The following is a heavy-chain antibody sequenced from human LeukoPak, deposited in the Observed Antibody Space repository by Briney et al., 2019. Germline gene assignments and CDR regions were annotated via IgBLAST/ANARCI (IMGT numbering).Heavy chain of an antibody. J-gene: IGHJ4*02. Sequence: SETLSLTCAVSGGSISSYYWSWIRQPPGKGLEWIGYIYSSGTTDYNPSLKSRVTMSVDTSKNQFSLKLSSVTAADTAVYYCARLSSSGQAYFDYWNQGTLVTVSS. CDR3: ARLSSSGQAYFDY. CDR1: GGSISSYY. V-gene: IGHV4-59*08. CDR2: IYSSGTT. D-gene: IGHD3-22*01.